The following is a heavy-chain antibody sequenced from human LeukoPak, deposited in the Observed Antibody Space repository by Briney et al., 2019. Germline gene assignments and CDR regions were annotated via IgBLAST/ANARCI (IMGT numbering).Heavy chain of an antibody. CDR2: IYPGDSDT. V-gene: IGHV5-51*01. Sequence: GESLKISCKGSGYSFTSYWIAWVRQMPGKGLEWMGTIYPGDSDTRYSPSFQGQVTISADKSLNTAYLHWRSLKASDTAMYYCARPWDYGDYFSYGNWGQGTLVTVSS. D-gene: IGHD4-17*01. J-gene: IGHJ4*02. CDR1: GYSFTSYW. CDR3: ARPWDYGDYFSYGN.